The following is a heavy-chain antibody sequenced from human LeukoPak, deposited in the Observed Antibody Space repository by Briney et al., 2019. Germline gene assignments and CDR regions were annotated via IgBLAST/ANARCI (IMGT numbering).Heavy chain of an antibody. Sequence: ASVKVSCKASGYTFTGYYMHWVRQAPGQGLEWMGWINPKSGGTNYAQKFQGRVTMTRDTSISTDYMEMSRLRGDDTAVYYCARGLIAAAGSRYFQHWGQGTLVTVSS. J-gene: IGHJ1*01. D-gene: IGHD6-13*01. CDR2: INPKSGGT. V-gene: IGHV1-2*02. CDR3: ARGLIAAAGSRYFQH. CDR1: GYTFTGYY.